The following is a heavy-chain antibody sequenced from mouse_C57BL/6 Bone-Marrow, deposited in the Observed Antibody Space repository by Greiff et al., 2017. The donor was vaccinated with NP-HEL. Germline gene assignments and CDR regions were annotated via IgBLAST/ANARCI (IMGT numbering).Heavy chain of an antibody. CDR3: ARGAY. V-gene: IGHV1-81*01. J-gene: IGHJ3*01. CDR2: IYPRSGNT. CDR1: GSTFTSYG. Sequence: QVQLQQSGAELARPGASVKLSCKASGSTFTSYGISWVKQRTGQGLEWIGEIYPRSGNTYYNEKFKGKATLTADKSSSTAYMELRSLTSEDSAVYFCARGAYWGQGTLVTVSA.